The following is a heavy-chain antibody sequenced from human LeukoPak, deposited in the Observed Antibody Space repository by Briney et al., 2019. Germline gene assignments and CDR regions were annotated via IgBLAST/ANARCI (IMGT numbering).Heavy chain of an antibody. Sequence: SQTPSLTCAVSGYSISSGYYWGCFRQPPGKRLEWIASIYHSGNTYYNPSLKSPVSISVDTSKNQFSLKLSSVTAADTAVYYCARQGGSSSPYYYYYMDVWGKGTTVTVSS. V-gene: IGHV4-38-2*01. CDR2: IYHSGNT. J-gene: IGHJ6*03. CDR3: ARQGGSSSPYYYYYMDV. D-gene: IGHD6-13*01. CDR1: GYSISSGYY.